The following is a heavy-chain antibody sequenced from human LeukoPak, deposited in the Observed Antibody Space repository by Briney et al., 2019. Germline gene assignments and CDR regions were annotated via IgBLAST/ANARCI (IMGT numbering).Heavy chain of an antibody. CDR3: ASGTRTTSSDY. CDR1: GGSISTYY. CDR2: IYYTGST. J-gene: IGHJ4*02. D-gene: IGHD4-11*01. Sequence: SETLSLTCTVSGGSISTYYWSWIRQPPGKGLEWIGYIYYTGSTSYNPSLKSRVTMSLDASKNQFSLELNSVTPADTAVYYCASGTRTTSSDYWGQGTLVTVSS. V-gene: IGHV4-59*01.